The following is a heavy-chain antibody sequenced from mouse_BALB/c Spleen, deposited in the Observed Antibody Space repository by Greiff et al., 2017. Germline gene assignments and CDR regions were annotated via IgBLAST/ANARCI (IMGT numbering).Heavy chain of an antibody. CDR2: IYPGSGST. V-gene: IGHV1S22*01. CDR1: GYTFTSYW. CDR3: TNDYEAY. D-gene: IGHD2-4*01. J-gene: IGHJ3*01. Sequence: LQQPGSELVRPGASVKLSCKASGYTFTSYWMHWVKQRPGQGLEWIGNIYPGSGSTNYDEKFKSKATLTVDTSSSTAYMQLSSLTSEDSAVYYCTNDYEAYWGQGTLVTVSA.